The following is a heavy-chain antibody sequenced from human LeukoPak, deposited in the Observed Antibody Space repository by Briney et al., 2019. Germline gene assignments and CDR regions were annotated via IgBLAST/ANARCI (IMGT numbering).Heavy chain of an antibody. J-gene: IGHJ4*02. D-gene: IGHD6-19*01. Sequence: GGSLRLSCEASGFTFDDYAMHWVRQTPEKGLERLGLITWNGFSTYYADSVRGRFTISRDNSKNSLYLQMNSLSTDDTALYYCAKDYGYSNDWYLIDYWGQGTLVTVSS. CDR3: AKDYGYSNDWYLIDY. CDR2: ITWNGFST. CDR1: GFTFDDYA. V-gene: IGHV3-43D*03.